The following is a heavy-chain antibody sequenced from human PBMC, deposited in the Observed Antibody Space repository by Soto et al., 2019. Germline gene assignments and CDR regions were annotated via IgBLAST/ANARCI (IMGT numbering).Heavy chain of an antibody. J-gene: IGHJ4*02. CDR3: ARDLAGVDDS. D-gene: IGHD7-27*01. V-gene: IGHV3-74*01. CDR1: GFTFSTYW. Sequence: EVQLVESGGGLVQPGGSLRLSCAASGFTFSTYWMHWVRQVPGKGLVWVSRVNPDGTTTNYAASVKGRFTISRDNAKNTLHLQMNSLAVDDTAVYFCARDLAGVDDSWGQGTLFSLSS. CDR2: VNPDGTTT.